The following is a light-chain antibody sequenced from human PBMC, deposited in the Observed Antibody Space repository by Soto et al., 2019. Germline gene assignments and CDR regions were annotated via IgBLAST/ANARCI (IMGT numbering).Light chain of an antibody. CDR3: QQYDNWPPWT. J-gene: IGKJ1*01. Sequence: IVMTQSPATLSVSPGERATLSCRASQSVGRSLAWYQQKPGQAPRLLIYGTSARATGIPATFSGSGSGTEFTLTISSLQSEDFAIYYCQQYDNWPPWTFGQGTKVDIK. V-gene: IGKV3-15*01. CDR2: GTS. CDR1: QSVGRS.